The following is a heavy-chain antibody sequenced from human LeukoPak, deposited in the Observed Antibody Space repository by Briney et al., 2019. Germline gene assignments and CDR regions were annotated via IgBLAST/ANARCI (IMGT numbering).Heavy chain of an antibody. CDR3: ARGGWELLIWFDP. CDR2: IYYSGST. V-gene: IGHV4-39*07. J-gene: IGHJ5*02. Sequence: SETLSLTCTVSGGSISSSSYYWGWIRLPPGKGLEWIGSIYYSGSTYYNPSLKSRVTISVDTSKNQFSLKLSSVTAADTAVYYCARGGWELLIWFDPWGQGTLVTVSS. CDR1: GGSISSSSYY. D-gene: IGHD1-26*01.